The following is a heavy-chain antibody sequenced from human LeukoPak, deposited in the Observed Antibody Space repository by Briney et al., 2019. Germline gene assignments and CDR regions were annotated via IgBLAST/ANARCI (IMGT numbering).Heavy chain of an antibody. Sequence: SVKVFCKTSGVTFSNNSITWVRQAPGQGLEWLGGIIPILRSASYAQKFRGRLRMTSDESTTTAYMELSSLSSDDTAMYFCARARTSIRFTDSFDIWSQGTLVTVSS. D-gene: IGHD2-21*01. CDR2: IIPILRSA. V-gene: IGHV1-69*16. CDR3: ARARTSIRFTDSFDI. J-gene: IGHJ3*02. CDR1: GVTFSNNS.